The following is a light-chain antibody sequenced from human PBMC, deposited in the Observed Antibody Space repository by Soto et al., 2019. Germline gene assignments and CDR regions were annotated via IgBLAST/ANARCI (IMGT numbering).Light chain of an antibody. CDR1: SSDVGGYNY. CDR3: SSYAGTNNVV. V-gene: IGLV2-8*01. CDR2: DVS. Sequence: QSALTQPPSASGSPGQSVTISCTGTSSDVGGYNYVSWYQQLPGKAPKLMIYDVSKRPSGVPDRFSGSKSGNTASLTVSGLQAEDEADYFCSSYAGTNNVVFGGGTQVTVL. J-gene: IGLJ2*01.